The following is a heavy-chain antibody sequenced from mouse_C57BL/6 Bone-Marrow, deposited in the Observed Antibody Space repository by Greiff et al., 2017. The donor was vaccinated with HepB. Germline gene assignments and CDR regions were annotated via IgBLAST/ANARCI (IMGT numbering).Heavy chain of an antibody. J-gene: IGHJ2*01. CDR1: GYTFTSYW. V-gene: IGHV1-64*01. CDR2: IHPNSGST. Sequence: QVQLKQPGAELVKPGASVKLSCKASGYTFTSYWMHWVKQRPGQGLEWIGMIHPNSGSTNYNEKFKSKATLTVDKSSSTAYMQLSSLTSEDSAVYYCARRITRGYYYFDYWGQGTTLTVSS. D-gene: IGHD1-1*01. CDR3: ARRITRGYYYFDY.